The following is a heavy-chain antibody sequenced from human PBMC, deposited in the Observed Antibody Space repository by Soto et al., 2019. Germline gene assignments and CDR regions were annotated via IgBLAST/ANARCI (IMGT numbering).Heavy chain of an antibody. V-gene: IGHV1-69*02. D-gene: IGHD2-15*01. Sequence: QVQLVQSGAEVKKPGSSVKVSCKASGGTFSSYSISWVRQAPGQGLEWMGRIIPILGIANYAQKFQGRVTITADKSTSTAYMELSSLRSEDTAVYYCARGRKYFSGGSCFTPFDYWGQGTLVTVSP. CDR3: ARGRKYFSGGSCFTPFDY. CDR2: IIPILGIA. CDR1: GGTFSSYS. J-gene: IGHJ4*02.